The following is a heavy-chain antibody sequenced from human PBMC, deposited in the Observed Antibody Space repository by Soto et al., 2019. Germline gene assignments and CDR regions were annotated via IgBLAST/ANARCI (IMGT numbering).Heavy chain of an antibody. CDR3: ARGRGYVYGSNFYGLDV. CDR2: INHSGTT. Sequence: SETLSLTCGVYRGSFSGFYWSWVRQTPGGGLEWIGEINHSGTTNYNPSFQNRVTISVDKSTDNFSLKMTSVTAADAAVYYCARGRGYVYGSNFYGLDVWGQGTTVTVSS. V-gene: IGHV4-34*01. J-gene: IGHJ6*02. CDR1: RGSFSGFY. D-gene: IGHD6-25*01.